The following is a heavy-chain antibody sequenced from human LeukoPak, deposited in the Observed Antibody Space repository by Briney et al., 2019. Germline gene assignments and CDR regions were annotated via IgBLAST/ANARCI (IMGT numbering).Heavy chain of an antibody. J-gene: IGHJ3*02. D-gene: IGHD5-18*01. CDR2: IYYSGST. CDR3: ARGDSYVYAFDI. CDR1: GGSFSGYY. Sequence: SETLSLTCAVYGGSFSGYYWSWIRQPPGKGLEWIGYIYYSGSTNYNPSLKSRVTISVDTSKNQFSLKLSSVTAADTAVYYCARGDSYVYAFDIWGQGTMVTVSS. V-gene: IGHV4-59*01.